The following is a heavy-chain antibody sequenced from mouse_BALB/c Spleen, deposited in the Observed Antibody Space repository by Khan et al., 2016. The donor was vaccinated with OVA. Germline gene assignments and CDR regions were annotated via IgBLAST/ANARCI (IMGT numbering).Heavy chain of an antibody. D-gene: IGHD2-3*01. V-gene: IGHV14-4*02. CDR2: IDPENGDT. Sequence: VQLQQSGAELVRSGASVKLSCTASGFNIRDYYMHWVKQRPEQGLEWIGCIDPENGDTEYAQQFKDKATMTADTSSNTAYLQLSSLTSEDTAVYYCNSGDGYSAWFAYWGQGTLVTVSA. CDR1: GFNIRDYY. CDR3: NSGDGYSAWFAY. J-gene: IGHJ3*01.